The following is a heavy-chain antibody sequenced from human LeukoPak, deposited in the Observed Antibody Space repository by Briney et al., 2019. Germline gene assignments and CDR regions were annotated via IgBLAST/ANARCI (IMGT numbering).Heavy chain of an antibody. CDR3: ARERLERERRYYSYGMDV. D-gene: IGHD1-1*01. Sequence: ASVKVSCKASGYSFTSYYMHWVRRAPGQGLEWIGIINPSGGSTSYAQKFQGRVTMTRDTSTSTVYMELSSLRSEDTAVYYCARERLERERRYYSYGMDVWGQGTTVTVSS. J-gene: IGHJ6*02. CDR2: INPSGGST. CDR1: GYSFTSYY. V-gene: IGHV1-46*01.